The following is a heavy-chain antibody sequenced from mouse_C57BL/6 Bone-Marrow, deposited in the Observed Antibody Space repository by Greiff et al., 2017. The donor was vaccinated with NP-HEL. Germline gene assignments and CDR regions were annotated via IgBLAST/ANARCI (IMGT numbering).Heavy chain of an antibody. J-gene: IGHJ3*01. V-gene: IGHV1-18*01. Sequence: SGPELVKPGASVKIPCKASGYTFTDYNMDWVKQSHGKSLEWIGDINPNNGGTIYNQKFKGKATLTVDKSSSTAYMELRSLTSEDTAVYYCARENYDYDGFAYWGQGTLVTVSA. D-gene: IGHD2-4*01. CDR2: INPNNGGT. CDR3: ARENYDYDGFAY. CDR1: GYTFTDYN.